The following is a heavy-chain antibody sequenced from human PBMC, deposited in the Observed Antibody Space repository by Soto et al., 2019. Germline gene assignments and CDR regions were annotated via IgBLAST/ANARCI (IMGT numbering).Heavy chain of an antibody. CDR3: ARGLYYYNRSGTDAFDI. CDR2: MNPNSGNT. J-gene: IGHJ3*02. Sequence: ASVKVSCKTSGYTFTRDDINWLRQANGQGLEWMGWMNPNSGNTGYAQKFQGRVTMTRNTSISTAYMELRSLRSEDTAVYYCARGLYYYNRSGTDAFDIWGQGTMVTVS. V-gene: IGHV1-8*01. CDR1: GYTFTRDD. D-gene: IGHD3-22*01.